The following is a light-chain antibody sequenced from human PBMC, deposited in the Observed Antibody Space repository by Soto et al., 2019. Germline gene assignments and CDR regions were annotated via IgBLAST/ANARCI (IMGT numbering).Light chain of an antibody. CDR3: QQYGSSPPT. J-gene: IGKJ1*01. CDR1: QSVSSNY. V-gene: IGKV3-20*01. Sequence: EIVLTQSPGTLSFSPGEIATLSCRASQSVSSNYLAWYQRKPGQAPRLLIYGASNRATGIPNRFSGSGSGTDFTLTITRLEPEDFVVYYCQQYGSSPPTFGQGTKVEI. CDR2: GAS.